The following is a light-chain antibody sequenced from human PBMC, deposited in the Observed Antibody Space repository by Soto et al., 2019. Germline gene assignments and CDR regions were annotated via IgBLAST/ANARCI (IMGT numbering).Light chain of an antibody. CDR1: QTISTW. Sequence: DIQMTQCPSTLSASVGDRVTIPWRASQTISTWLAWHQQKPGKAPKLLIYKATGLESGVPSRGGGSGEGTVCTRTISSLQYDDVETYVCQHYNSYSGTFGQGTKVDIK. CDR3: QHYNSYSGT. V-gene: IGKV1-5*03. CDR2: KAT. J-gene: IGKJ1*01.